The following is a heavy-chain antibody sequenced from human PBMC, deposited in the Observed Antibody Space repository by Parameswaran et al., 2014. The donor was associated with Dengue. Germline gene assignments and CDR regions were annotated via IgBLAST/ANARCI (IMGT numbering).Heavy chain of an antibody. CDR3: ARVGVGDWLFSDDYYFDY. CDR2: IYSGGST. J-gene: IGHJ4*02. Sequence: VRQMPGKGAGWVSVIYSGGSTYYADSVKGRFTISRHNSKNTLYLQMNSLRAEDTAVYYCARVGVGDWLFSDDYYFDYWGQGTLVTVSS. D-gene: IGHD3-9*01. V-gene: IGHV3-53*04.